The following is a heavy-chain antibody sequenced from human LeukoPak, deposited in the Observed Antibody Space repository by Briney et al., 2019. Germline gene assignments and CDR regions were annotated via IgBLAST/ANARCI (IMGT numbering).Heavy chain of an antibody. D-gene: IGHD3-22*01. J-gene: IGHJ4*02. Sequence: SETLSLTCTVSGYSISSNYYWGWIRQPPGKGLEWIGNIYYSGSTYYNPSLKSRVTISVDTSKNQFSLKLSSVTAADTAVYYCARLFYYDSRGYPYYFDYWGQGTLVTVSS. CDR1: GYSISSNYY. CDR2: IYYSGST. CDR3: ARLFYYDSRGYPYYFDY. V-gene: IGHV4-39*01.